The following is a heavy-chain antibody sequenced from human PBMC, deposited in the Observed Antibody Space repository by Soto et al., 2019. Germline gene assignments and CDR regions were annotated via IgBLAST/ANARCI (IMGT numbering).Heavy chain of an antibody. D-gene: IGHD2-21*02. CDR2: IRSKAYGGTT. V-gene: IGHV3-49*05. J-gene: IGHJ3*02. CDR1: GFTFGDYA. CDR3: TRDGLGAYCGGDCSPNAFDI. Sequence: EVQLVESGGGLVKPGRSLRLSCTASGFTFGDYAMSWFRQAPGKGLEWVGFIRSKAYGGTTEYAASVKGRFTISRDDSKSIAYLQMNSLKTEDTAVYYCTRDGLGAYCGGDCSPNAFDIWGQGTMVTVSS.